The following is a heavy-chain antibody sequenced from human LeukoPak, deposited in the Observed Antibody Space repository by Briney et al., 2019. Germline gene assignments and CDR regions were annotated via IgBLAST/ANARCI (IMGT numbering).Heavy chain of an antibody. CDR1: GFTFSSYG. Sequence: GGSLRLSCAASGFTFSSYGMHWVRQAPGKGLEWVAVISYDGSDKYYADSVKGRFTISRDNSKNTLYLQMNSLRAEDTAVYYCAKGVSTTVTTGFDYWGQGTLVTVSS. J-gene: IGHJ4*02. CDR2: ISYDGSDK. CDR3: AKGVSTTVTTGFDY. D-gene: IGHD4-17*01. V-gene: IGHV3-30*18.